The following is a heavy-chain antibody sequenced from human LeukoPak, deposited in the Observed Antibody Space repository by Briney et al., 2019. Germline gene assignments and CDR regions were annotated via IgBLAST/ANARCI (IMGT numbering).Heavy chain of an antibody. CDR2: ISWNSGSI. J-gene: IGHJ4*02. CDR1: GFTFDDYA. D-gene: IGHD4-17*01. V-gene: IGHV3-9*01. Sequence: GRSLRLSCAASGFTFDDYAMHWVRQAPGKGLGWVSGISWNSGSIGYADSVKGRFTISRDNAKNSLYLQMNSLRAEDTALYYCAKAKGVTTFPFDYWGQGTLVTVSS. CDR3: AKAKGVTTFPFDY.